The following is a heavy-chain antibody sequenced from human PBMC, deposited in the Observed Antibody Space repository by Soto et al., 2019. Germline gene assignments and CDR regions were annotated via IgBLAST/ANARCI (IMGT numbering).Heavy chain of an antibody. CDR1: GFTLSSYA. CDR2: ISGSGGST. D-gene: IGHD3-10*01. J-gene: IGHJ4*02. Sequence: EVQLLESGGGLVQPGGSLRLSCAASGFTLSSYAMSWVRQAPGKGREWVSGISGSGGSTNYADSVKGRFTISRDNSKNTLYLPMDSLRAADTAVYYCARGGCTMVRGVFITAGYFDYWGQGTLVTVSS. V-gene: IGHV3-23*01. CDR3: ARGGCTMVRGVFITAGYFDY.